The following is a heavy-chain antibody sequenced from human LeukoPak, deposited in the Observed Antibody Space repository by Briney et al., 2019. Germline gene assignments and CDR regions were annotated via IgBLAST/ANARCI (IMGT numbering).Heavy chain of an antibody. J-gene: IGHJ4*02. CDR1: GYTFTGYY. CDR2: INPNSGGT. V-gene: IGHV1-2*02. Sequence: ASVKVSCKASGYTFTGYYMHWVRQAPGQGLEWMGWINPNSGGTNYAQKFQGRVTMTRDTSISTAYMELSRLRSDDTAVYYCARELLKSSLQYCYGSGSSGYWGQGTLVTVSS. CDR3: ARELLKSSLQYCYGSGSSGY. D-gene: IGHD3-10*01.